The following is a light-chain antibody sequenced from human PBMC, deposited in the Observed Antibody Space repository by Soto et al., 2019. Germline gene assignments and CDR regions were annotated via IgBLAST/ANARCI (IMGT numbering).Light chain of an antibody. CDR2: RNN. V-gene: IGLV1-40*01. CDR3: QSYDTSLSGWV. CDR1: SFNIGADYD. J-gene: IGLJ3*02. Sequence: QSVLTQPPSLSGAPGQRVTISCTGSSFNIGADYDVQWYQQLAGTAPKLLMSRNNNRPSGVPDRFSGSKSGTSASLAITGLQAEDEADYYCQSYDTSLSGWVFGGGTKLTVL.